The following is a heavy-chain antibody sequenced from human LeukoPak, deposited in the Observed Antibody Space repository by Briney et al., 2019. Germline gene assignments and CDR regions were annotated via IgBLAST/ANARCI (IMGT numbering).Heavy chain of an antibody. Sequence: GGSLRLSCAASGFTFISYVMHWVRQAPGKGLEWVAFIRFDGNDKFYADSVKGRFTISKDTSRNTLYLQMNSLRAEDTAVYYCAKDLMRDRWFGESWGQGTLVTVSS. J-gene: IGHJ5*02. D-gene: IGHD3-10*01. CDR1: GFTFISYV. V-gene: IGHV3-30*02. CDR3: AKDLMRDRWFGES. CDR2: IRFDGNDK.